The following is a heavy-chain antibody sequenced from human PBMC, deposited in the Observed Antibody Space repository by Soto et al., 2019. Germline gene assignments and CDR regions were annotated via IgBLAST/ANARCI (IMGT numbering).Heavy chain of an antibody. CDR3: ARHPNSYFDY. J-gene: IGHJ4*02. V-gene: IGHV4-59*08. CDR1: GGSISRYY. Sequence: SETLSLSCTVSGGSISRYYWSWIRQPPGKGLEWIGYVHYSGTTNYSPSLKSRVTISIGTSKTQFTLKLSSVTAADTAVYYCARHPNSYFDYWGRGTLVTVSS. CDR2: VHYSGTT.